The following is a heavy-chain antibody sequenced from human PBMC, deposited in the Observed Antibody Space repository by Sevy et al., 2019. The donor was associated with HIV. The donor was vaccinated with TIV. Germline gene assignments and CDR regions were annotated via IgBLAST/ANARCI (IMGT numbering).Heavy chain of an antibody. V-gene: IGHV3-11*06. CDR2: NSSSSSYT. D-gene: IGHD4-17*01. CDR1: GFTFSDYY. J-gene: IGHJ4*02. Sequence: GGSLRLSCAASGFTFSDYYMSWIRQAQGKGLEWVSYNSSSSSYTNYADSVKGRLTISRDNAKNSLYLQMNSLRAEDTAVYYCARDSLSYGDYADYWGQGTLVTVSS. CDR3: ARDSLSYGDYADY.